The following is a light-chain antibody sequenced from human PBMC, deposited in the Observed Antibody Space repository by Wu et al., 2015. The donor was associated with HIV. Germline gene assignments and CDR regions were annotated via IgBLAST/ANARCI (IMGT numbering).Light chain of an antibody. CDR3: LQHNSYPLT. CDR1: QGISNY. J-gene: IGKJ4*01. V-gene: IGKV1-17*03. CDR2: AAS. Sequence: DIQMTQSPSAMSASVGDRVAIACRASQGISNYLAWFQQKPGKVPERLIYAASSLQSGVPSRFSGNGSGTEFTLTISSLQPEDFANYYCLQHNSYPLTFGGGTRVEIK.